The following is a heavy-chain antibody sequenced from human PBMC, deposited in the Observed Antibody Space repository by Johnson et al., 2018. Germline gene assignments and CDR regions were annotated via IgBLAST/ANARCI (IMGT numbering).Heavy chain of an antibody. Sequence: VQLVQSGGVVVQPGGSLRLSCAASGFTFSSYVMIWVRQAPGKGLEWVSIIDGSGSSTYYADSVKGRFTISRDNSKNTLFLQMNTLRAEDTAVYYCAKGEYCRGVNCYRAFQHWGQGTLVTVSS. CDR1: GFTFSSYV. CDR3: AKGEYCRGVNCYRAFQH. CDR2: IDGSGSST. V-gene: IGHV3-23*04. J-gene: IGHJ1*01. D-gene: IGHD2-15*01.